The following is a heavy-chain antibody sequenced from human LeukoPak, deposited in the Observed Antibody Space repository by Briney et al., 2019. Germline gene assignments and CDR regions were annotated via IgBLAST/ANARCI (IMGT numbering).Heavy chain of an antibody. V-gene: IGHV3-21*01. CDR1: GFTFGSYS. Sequence: PGGSLRLSCAASGFTFGSYSMSWVRQAPGKGLEWVSAISSSSSYIYYADSVKGRFTISRDNAKNSLYLQMNSLRAEDTAVYYCARDVRGYSGYALDYWGQGTLVTVSS. CDR3: ARDVRGYSGYALDY. CDR2: ISSSSSYI. D-gene: IGHD5-12*01. J-gene: IGHJ4*02.